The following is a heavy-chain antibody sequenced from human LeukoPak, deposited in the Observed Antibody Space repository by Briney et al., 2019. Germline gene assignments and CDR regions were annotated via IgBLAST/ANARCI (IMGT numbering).Heavy chain of an antibody. J-gene: IGHJ3*02. V-gene: IGHV3-66*02. CDR3: ERGGISDSWSEGAFDI. D-gene: IGHD6-13*01. CDR1: GFTVSSNY. CDR2: IYTGGTT. Sequence: GGSLRLSCAASGFTVSSNYMSWVRQAPGQGLGWDSIIYTGGTTNSADSVKCRFTISRDTSKNTLYLQMKSLRAGDTAVYYCERGGISDSWSEGAFDIWGQGTMVTVSS.